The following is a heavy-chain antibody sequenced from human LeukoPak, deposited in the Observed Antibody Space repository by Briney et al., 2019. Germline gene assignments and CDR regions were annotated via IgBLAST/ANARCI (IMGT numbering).Heavy chain of an antibody. J-gene: IGHJ4*02. Sequence: GGSLRLSCAASGFTFSSYSMNWVRQAPGKGLEWVSSIGSSSSYIYYADSVKGRFTISRDNAKNSLYLQMNSLRAEDTAVYYCARADTYSSGWTDYYFDYWGQGTLVTVSS. D-gene: IGHD6-19*01. CDR2: IGSSSSYI. CDR3: ARADTYSSGWTDYYFDY. V-gene: IGHV3-21*01. CDR1: GFTFSSYS.